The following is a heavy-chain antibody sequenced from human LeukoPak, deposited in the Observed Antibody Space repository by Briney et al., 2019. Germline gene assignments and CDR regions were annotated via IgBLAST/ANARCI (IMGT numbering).Heavy chain of an antibody. Sequence: ASETLSLTCTVSGGSISSGGYYWSWIRQPPGKGLEWIGYIYHSGSTYYNPSLKSRVTISVDTSKNQFSLKLSSVTAADTAVYYCARRGMSSAPFEHAFDIWGQGTMVTVSS. CDR1: GGSISSGGYY. J-gene: IGHJ3*02. CDR2: IYHSGST. CDR3: ARRGMSSAPFEHAFDI. D-gene: IGHD3-22*01. V-gene: IGHV4-30-2*03.